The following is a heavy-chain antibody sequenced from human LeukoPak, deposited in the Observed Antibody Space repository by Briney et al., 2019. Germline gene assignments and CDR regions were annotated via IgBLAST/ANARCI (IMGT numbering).Heavy chain of an antibody. CDR1: GXXXXXXX. CDR3: AXEVRHPYYFDY. V-gene: IGHV3-53*01. Sequence: GGSLRLSCAXXGXXXXXXXXXXXXXAXXXXXXXVXXIYSXGXTYXXDSVKGRFTISRDNSKNTLYLQMNSLRAEDXAXYXXAXEVRHPYYFDYWXQGTLVTVSS. J-gene: IGHJ4*02. CDR2: IYSXGXT.